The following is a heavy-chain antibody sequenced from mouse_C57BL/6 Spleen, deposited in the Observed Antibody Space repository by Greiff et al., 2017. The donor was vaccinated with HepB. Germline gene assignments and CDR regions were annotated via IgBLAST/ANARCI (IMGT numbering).Heavy chain of an antibody. CDR3: ASPLGYDYFDY. Sequence: QVQLKQPGAELVRPGSSVKLSCKASGYTFTSYWMHWVKQRPIQGLEWIGNIDPSDSETHYNQKFKDKATLTVDKSSSTAYMQLSSLTSEDSAVYYCASPLGYDYFDYWGQGTTLTVSS. V-gene: IGHV1-52*01. D-gene: IGHD2-2*01. CDR2: IDPSDSET. CDR1: GYTFTSYW. J-gene: IGHJ2*01.